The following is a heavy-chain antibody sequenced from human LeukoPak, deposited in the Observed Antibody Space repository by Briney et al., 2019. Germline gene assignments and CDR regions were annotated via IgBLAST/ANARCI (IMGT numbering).Heavy chain of an antibody. Sequence: HPGGSLRLSCAASGFTFSSYGMHWVRQAPGKGLEWVAVISYDGSNKYYADSVKGRFTISRDNSKNTLDLQMNSLRAEDTAMYYCARGRGRRSHPSTLIVVITVEDAFDLWGQGTMVTVSS. CDR3: ARGRGRRSHPSTLIVVITVEDAFDL. D-gene: IGHD3-22*01. CDR1: GFTFSSYG. J-gene: IGHJ3*01. V-gene: IGHV3-30*03. CDR2: ISYDGSNK.